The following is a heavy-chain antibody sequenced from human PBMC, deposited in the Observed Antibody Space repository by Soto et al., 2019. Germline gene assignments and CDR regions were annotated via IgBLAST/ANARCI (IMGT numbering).Heavy chain of an antibody. Sequence: PGGSLRLSCAASGFTFSDYYMSWIRQAPGKGLEWVSYIGSSGSTIYYADSVKGRFTISRDNAKNSLYLQMNSLRAEDTAVYYCASRYCSGGSCPTYYYYYMDVWGKGTTVTVSS. V-gene: IGHV3-11*01. CDR2: IGSSGSTI. CDR1: GFTFSDYY. CDR3: ASRYCSGGSCPTYYYYYMDV. J-gene: IGHJ6*03. D-gene: IGHD2-15*01.